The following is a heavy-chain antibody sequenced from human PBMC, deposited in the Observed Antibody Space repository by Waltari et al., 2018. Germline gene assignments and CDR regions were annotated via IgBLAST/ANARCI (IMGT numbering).Heavy chain of an antibody. Sequence: QVQLVQSGAEVKKPGASVKVSCKASGYTFTGYYMHWVRQAPGQGLEWMGWINPNSGGTNYAQKFQGRGTMTRDKSISTAYMELSRLRSDDTAVYYCARPMVRGVKQYYGMDVWGQGTTVTVSS. CDR3: ARPMVRGVKQYYGMDV. D-gene: IGHD3-10*01. V-gene: IGHV1-2*02. CDR1: GYTFTGYY. J-gene: IGHJ6*02. CDR2: INPNSGGT.